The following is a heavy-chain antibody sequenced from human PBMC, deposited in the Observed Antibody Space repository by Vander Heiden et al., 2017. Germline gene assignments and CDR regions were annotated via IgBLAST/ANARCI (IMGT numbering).Heavy chain of an antibody. Sequence: EVQRVESGGGLVKPGGSLRLSCAASGSTFVSYSMNWVRQAPGKGLEWVSSISSSSSYIYYADSVKGRFTISRDNAKNSLYLQMNSLRAEDTAVYYCARGETTFAEVSLDYWGQGTLVTVSS. CDR1: GSTFVSYS. V-gene: IGHV3-21*01. CDR2: ISSSSSYI. D-gene: IGHD3-16*01. J-gene: IGHJ4*02. CDR3: ARGETTFAEVSLDY.